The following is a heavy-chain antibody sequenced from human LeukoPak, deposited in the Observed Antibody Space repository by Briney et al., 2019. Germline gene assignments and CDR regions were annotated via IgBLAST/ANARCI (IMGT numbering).Heavy chain of an antibody. V-gene: IGHV3-30*18. CDR3: AKDEGYDYVWGSYRIDY. J-gene: IGHJ4*02. D-gene: IGHD3-16*02. CDR1: GFTFSSYG. CDR2: ISYDGSNK. Sequence: PGGSLRLSCAASGFTFSSYGMHWVRQAPGKGLEWVAVISYDGSNKYYADSVKGRFTISRDNSKNTLYLQMNSLRAEDTAVYYCAKDEGYDYVWGSYRIDYWGQGTLVTVSS.